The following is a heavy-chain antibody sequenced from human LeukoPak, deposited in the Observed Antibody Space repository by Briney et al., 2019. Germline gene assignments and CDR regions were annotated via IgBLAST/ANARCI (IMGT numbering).Heavy chain of an antibody. D-gene: IGHD3-10*01. Sequence: PGRSLRLSCAASGFTFSSYDMHWVRQGPGKGLEWVTVIWSDATNKYYADSVKGRFTISRDNSKNTLYLQMNSLRAEDTAVYYCARESFITMVRGPPWGAFDIWGQGTMVTVSS. J-gene: IGHJ3*02. CDR3: ARESFITMVRGPPWGAFDI. CDR1: GFTFSSYD. CDR2: IWSDATNK. V-gene: IGHV3-30*19.